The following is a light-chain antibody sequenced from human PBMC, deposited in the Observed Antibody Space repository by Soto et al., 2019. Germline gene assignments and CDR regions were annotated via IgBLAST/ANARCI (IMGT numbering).Light chain of an antibody. J-gene: IGKJ1*01. CDR2: DAS. V-gene: IGKV3-11*01. Sequence: EIVLTQSPATLSLSPGERATLSCRASQSVRSNLAWYQQKPGQAPRLLIYDASNRATGIPGRFSGSGSGTDFTLTISTLDPEDFAVYYYQHRSNWPWTFGQGAKVEIK. CDR1: QSVRSN. CDR3: QHRSNWPWT.